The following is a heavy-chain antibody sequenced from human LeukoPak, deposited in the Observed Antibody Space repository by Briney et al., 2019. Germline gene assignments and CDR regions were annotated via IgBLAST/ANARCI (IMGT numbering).Heavy chain of an antibody. Sequence: GGSLRLSCAASGFTFSSYGMHWVRQAPGKGLEWVAVISYDGSNKYYADSMKGRFTISRDNSKNTLYLQMNSLRAEDAAVYYCAKGWRDGYNCYFDYWGQGTLVTVSS. CDR1: GFTFSSYG. CDR2: ISYDGSNK. CDR3: AKGWRDGYNCYFDY. J-gene: IGHJ4*02. D-gene: IGHD5-24*01. V-gene: IGHV3-30*18.